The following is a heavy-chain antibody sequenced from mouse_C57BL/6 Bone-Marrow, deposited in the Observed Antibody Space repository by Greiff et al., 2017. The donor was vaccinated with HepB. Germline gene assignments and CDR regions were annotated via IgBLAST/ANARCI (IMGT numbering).Heavy chain of an antibody. V-gene: IGHV5-4*03. D-gene: IGHD2-1*01. CDR3: ARVYNYSAMDY. CDR2: ISDGGSYT. Sequence: EVMLVESGGGLVKPGGSLKLSCAASGFTFSSYAMSWVRQTPEKRLEWVATISDGGSYTYYPDNVKGRFTISRDNAKNNLYLQMSHLKSEDTAMYYCARVYNYSAMDYWGQGTSVTVSS. J-gene: IGHJ4*01. CDR1: GFTFSSYA.